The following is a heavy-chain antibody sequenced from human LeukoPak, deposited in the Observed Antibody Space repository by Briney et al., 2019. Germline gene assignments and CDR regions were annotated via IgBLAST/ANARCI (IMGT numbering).Heavy chain of an antibody. CDR3: ARSFYGHDPYYCYMDV. V-gene: IGHV3-7*01. CDR2: IKEDGSEK. J-gene: IGHJ6*03. Sequence: GGSLRLSCAASEFTLRNYWMSWVRQAPGKGLEWVATIKEDGSEKYYVDSVKGRFTISRENAKNSLYLQMNSLRAEDTAVYYCARSFYGHDPYYCYMDVWGKGTTVTVSS. D-gene: IGHD2-2*01. CDR1: EFTLRNYW.